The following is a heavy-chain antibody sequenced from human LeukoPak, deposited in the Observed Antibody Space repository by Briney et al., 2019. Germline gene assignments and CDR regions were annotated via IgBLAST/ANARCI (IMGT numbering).Heavy chain of an antibody. CDR3: AKDPYCSSTGCSHPLFDY. V-gene: IGHV3-23*01. D-gene: IGHD2-2*01. CDR1: GFTFSSYA. Sequence: PGGSLRLSCAASGFTFSSYAMSWVRQAPGKGLEWVSAISGSGGSTYYADSVKGRFTISRDNSKNTLYLQMNSLRAEDTAVYYCAKDPYCSSTGCSHPLFDYWGQGTLVTVSS. J-gene: IGHJ4*02. CDR2: ISGSGGST.